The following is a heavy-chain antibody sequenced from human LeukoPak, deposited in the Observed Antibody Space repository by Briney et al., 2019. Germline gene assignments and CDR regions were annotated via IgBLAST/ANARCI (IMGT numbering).Heavy chain of an antibody. V-gene: IGHV3-15*01. J-gene: IGHJ6*02. CDR1: GFTFNKAW. CDR3: TLFYYDSSGYYEAIGYSYGKDV. CDR2: MKSRTDGGTT. D-gene: IGHD3-22*01. Sequence: GGSLRLSCAASGFTFNKAWMSWVRQAPGKGLEWIGRMKSRTDGGTTDYAAPVKGRFTISRDDSKSMLYLQMNSLKNEDTAVYFCTLFYYDSSGYYEAIGYSYGKDVWGQGTTVTVSS.